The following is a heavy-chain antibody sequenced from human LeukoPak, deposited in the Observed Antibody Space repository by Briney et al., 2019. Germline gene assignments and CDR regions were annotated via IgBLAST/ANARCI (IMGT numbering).Heavy chain of an antibody. D-gene: IGHD1-26*01. Sequence: GGSLRLSCAASGFTFSTYGMSWVRQAPGKGLEWGSGISGGNSRSTYYADSVKGRFTISRDNSKNTLYLQMNSLRAEDTAIYYCAKIAETSGSYGQGYDYWGQGTLVTVSS. CDR2: ISGGNSRST. CDR1: GFTFSTYG. J-gene: IGHJ4*02. CDR3: AKIAETSGSYGQGYDY. V-gene: IGHV3-23*01.